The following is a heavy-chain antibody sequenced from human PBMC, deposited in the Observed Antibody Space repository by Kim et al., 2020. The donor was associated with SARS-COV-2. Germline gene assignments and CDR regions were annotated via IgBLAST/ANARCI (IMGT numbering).Heavy chain of an antibody. CDR3: ARDSPRVVPAAMPKAYYYGMDV. CDR1: GGSISSYY. Sequence: SETLSLTCTVSGGSISSYYWSWIRQPPGKGLEWIGYIYYSGSTNYNPSLKSRVTISVDTSKNQFSLKLSSVTAADTAVYYCARDSPRVVPAAMPKAYYYGMDVWGQGTTVTVSS. CDR2: IYYSGST. V-gene: IGHV4-59*01. J-gene: IGHJ6*02. D-gene: IGHD2-2*01.